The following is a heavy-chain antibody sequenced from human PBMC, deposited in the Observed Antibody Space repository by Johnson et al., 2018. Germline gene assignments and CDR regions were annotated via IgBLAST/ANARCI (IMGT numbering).Heavy chain of an antibody. CDR2: ISNDGSNR. V-gene: IGHV3-30*18. D-gene: IGHD1-7*01. Sequence: QVQLVESGGGVVTPGRSLRLSCAASGFTFSGYVMHWVRQAPGKGLEWVAVISNDGSNRYYGDSVKGRFTISRDNSENTLYLQMNSLRADDTAVYHCAKEAANWNLPRGGLDIWGQGTMVTVSS. J-gene: IGHJ3*02. CDR3: AKEAANWNLPRGGLDI. CDR1: GFTFSGYV.